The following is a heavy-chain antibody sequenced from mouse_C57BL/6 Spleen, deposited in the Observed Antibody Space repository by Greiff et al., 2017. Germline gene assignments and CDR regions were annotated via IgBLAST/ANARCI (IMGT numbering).Heavy chain of an antibody. CDR3: ARGGRPGYAMDY. V-gene: IGHV1-63*01. Sequence: QVQLQQSGAELVRPGTSVKMSCKASGYTFTNYWIGWAKQRPGHGLEWIGDIYPGGGYTNYNEKFKGKATLTADKSSSTAYMQLSSLTSEDSAIDYCARGGRPGYAMDYWGQGTSVTVSS. CDR2: IYPGGGYT. J-gene: IGHJ4*01. CDR1: GYTFTNYW.